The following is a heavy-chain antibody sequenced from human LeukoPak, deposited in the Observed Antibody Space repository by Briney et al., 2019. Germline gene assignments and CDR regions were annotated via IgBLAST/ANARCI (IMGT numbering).Heavy chain of an antibody. CDR2: ISYDGSNK. CDR1: GFTFSSYG. V-gene: IGHV3-30*18. J-gene: IGHJ4*02. D-gene: IGHD3-9*01. Sequence: VRSLRLSCAASGFTFSSYGMHWVRQAPGKGLEWVAVISYDGSNKYYADSVKGRFTISRDNSKNTLYLQMNSLRGEDTAAYYCAKGYYFDILSGYSSLDSWGQGTLVTVSS. CDR3: AKGYYFDILSGYSSLDS.